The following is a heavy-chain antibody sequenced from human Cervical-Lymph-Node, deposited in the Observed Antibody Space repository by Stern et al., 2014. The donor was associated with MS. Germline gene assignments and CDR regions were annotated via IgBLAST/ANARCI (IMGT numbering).Heavy chain of an antibody. D-gene: IGHD2-15*01. J-gene: IGHJ5*02. CDR3: ARGVVSNRAAATLHNLFDP. CDR2: IIPIIVLA. V-gene: IGHV1-69*09. Sequence: QLVQSGAEVKKPGSSMNVSCKTSGGTFSSSYAITWMRQAPGQRLEWMGRIIPIIVLANYAQKFQGRVTITADTSTSTTYMEMSSLGSEDTAVYYCARGVVSNRAAATLHNLFDPWGQGTLVTVSS. CDR1: GGTFSSSYA.